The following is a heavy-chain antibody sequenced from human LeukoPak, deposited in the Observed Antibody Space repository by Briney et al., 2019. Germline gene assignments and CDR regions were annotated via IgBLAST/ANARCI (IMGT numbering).Heavy chain of an antibody. CDR1: NYSLKRGYY. CDR3: ARDGGAVAVDY. Sequence: PSETLSLTCSVSNYSLKRGYYWGWIRQPPGKGLEWIGSIYYSGSTYYNPSLKSRVTISVDTSKNQFSLKLSSVTAADTAVYYCARDGGAVAVDYWGQGTLVTVSS. CDR2: IYYSGST. D-gene: IGHD6-19*01. V-gene: IGHV4-38-2*02. J-gene: IGHJ4*02.